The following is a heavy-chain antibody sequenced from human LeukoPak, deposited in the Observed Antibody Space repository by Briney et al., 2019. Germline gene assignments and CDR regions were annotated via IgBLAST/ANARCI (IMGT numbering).Heavy chain of an antibody. D-gene: IGHD3-3*01. CDR2: ISSSSSYI. V-gene: IGHV3-21*01. Sequence: GGSLRLSCAASGFTFSSYSMNWVRQAPGKGLEWVSSISSSSSYIYYADSVKGRFTISRDNAKNSLYLQMNSLRAEDTAVYYCARDLIDFWSGYYYYFDYWGQGTLVTASS. J-gene: IGHJ4*02. CDR1: GFTFSSYS. CDR3: ARDLIDFWSGYYYYFDY.